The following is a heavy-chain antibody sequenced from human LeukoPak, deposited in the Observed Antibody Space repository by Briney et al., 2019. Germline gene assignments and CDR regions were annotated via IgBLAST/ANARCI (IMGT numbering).Heavy chain of an antibody. D-gene: IGHD3-10*01. CDR2: ISGNGGST. CDR1: GFTFSDYY. Sequence: PGGSLRLSCAASGFTFSDYYMSWIRQAPGKGLEWVSAISGNGGSTYYADSVKGRFTISRDNSKNTLYLQMNSLRVEDTAVYYCARFTMASLYYGMDVWGQGTTVTVSS. J-gene: IGHJ6*02. CDR3: ARFTMASLYYGMDV. V-gene: IGHV3-23*01.